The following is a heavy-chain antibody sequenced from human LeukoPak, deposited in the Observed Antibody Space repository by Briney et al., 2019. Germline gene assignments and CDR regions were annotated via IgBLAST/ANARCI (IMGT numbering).Heavy chain of an antibody. V-gene: IGHV3-49*04. CDR1: GFTFGVYA. D-gene: IGHD3-22*01. CDR2: IRSKAYGGTT. J-gene: IGHJ4*02. CDR3: TRDYRYGIVVPKGDY. Sequence: QPGGSLRLSCTPSGFTFGVYAMRWVRQAPGKGLGWVGFIRSKAYGGTTEYAATVKGRFTISRDDSKSIAYLQMNSLKTEDTAVYYCTRDYRYGIVVPKGDYWGQGTLVTVSS.